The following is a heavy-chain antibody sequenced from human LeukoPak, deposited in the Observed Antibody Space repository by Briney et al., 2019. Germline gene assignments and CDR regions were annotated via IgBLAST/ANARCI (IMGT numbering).Heavy chain of an antibody. CDR3: ALSGWYENWFDP. CDR1: GFTFSSYW. V-gene: IGHV3-48*04. D-gene: IGHD6-19*01. CDR2: ISSSGSTI. J-gene: IGHJ5*02. Sequence: PGGSLRLSCAASGFTFSSYWMNWVRQAPGKGLEWVSYISSSGSTIYYADSVKGRFTISRDNAKNSLYLQMNSLRAEDTAVYYCALSGWYENWFDPWGQGTLVTVSS.